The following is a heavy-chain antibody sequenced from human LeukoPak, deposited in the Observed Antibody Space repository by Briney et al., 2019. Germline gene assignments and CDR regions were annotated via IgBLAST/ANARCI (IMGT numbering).Heavy chain of an antibody. Sequence: RGSLRLSCSASGFTFSSYAMHWVRQAPGKGLEYVSAISSNGGSTYYADSVKGRFTISRDNSKNTLYLQMSSLRAEDTAVYYCVVGGGYDILAGYYWPDFDYWGQGTLVTVSS. V-gene: IGHV3-64D*06. CDR1: GFTFSSYA. J-gene: IGHJ4*02. CDR2: ISSNGGST. CDR3: VVGGGYDILAGYYWPDFDY. D-gene: IGHD3-9*01.